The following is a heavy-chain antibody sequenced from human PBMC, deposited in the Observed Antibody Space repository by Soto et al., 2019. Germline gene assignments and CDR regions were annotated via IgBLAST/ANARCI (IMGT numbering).Heavy chain of an antibody. V-gene: IGHV3-15*07. D-gene: IGHD2-8*01. CDR1: GFTFSNAW. CDR2: IKSKTDGGTT. J-gene: IGHJ6*02. CDR3: TTKVDCTNGVCYTGMAYYYYGMDV. Sequence: PGGSLRLSCAASGFTFSNAWMNWVRQAPGKGLEWVGRIKSKTDGGTTDYAAPVKGRFTISRDDSKNTLYLQMNSLKTEDTAVYYCTTKVDCTNGVCYTGMAYYYYGMDVWGQGTTVTVSS.